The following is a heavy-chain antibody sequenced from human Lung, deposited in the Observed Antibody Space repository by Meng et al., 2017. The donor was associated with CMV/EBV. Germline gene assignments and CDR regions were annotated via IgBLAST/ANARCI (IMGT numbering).Heavy chain of an antibody. D-gene: IGHD2-21*01. V-gene: IGHV4-30-4*01. Sequence: AHLSVPCPGVVDTYHTLSITCAVSGGSMSSVNSYWCLIRQPPGKGLEWIGYIHHSGSAYYNPSLKSRVSISVDTSKNQFSLNLNSMTAADTAVYYCASFDHIPRRNYFDYWGQGTLVTVSS. CDR2: IHHSGSA. J-gene: IGHJ4*02. CDR3: ASFDHIPRRNYFDY. CDR1: GGSMSSVNSY.